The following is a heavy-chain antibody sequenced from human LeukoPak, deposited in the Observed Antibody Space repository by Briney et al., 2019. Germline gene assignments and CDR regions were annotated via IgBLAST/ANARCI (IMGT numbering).Heavy chain of an antibody. J-gene: IGHJ6*03. D-gene: IGHD1-1*01. Sequence: ASVKVSCKASGYTFTSSGTSWVRQAPGQGLEWMGWIDGYNGNTNYAQKLQGRVTMTTDTSTTTAYMELRSLRLDDTAVYHCARAGSYYYMDVWGKGTTVTVSS. CDR1: GYTFTSSG. CDR2: IDGYNGNT. V-gene: IGHV1-18*01. CDR3: ARAGSYYYMDV.